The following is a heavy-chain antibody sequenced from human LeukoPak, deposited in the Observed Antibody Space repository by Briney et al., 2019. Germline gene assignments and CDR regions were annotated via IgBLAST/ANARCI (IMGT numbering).Heavy chain of an antibody. CDR2: SNPTGGRT. CDR1: GYTFSTYY. CDR3: AREAVAGRAKLDY. D-gene: IGHD6-19*01. J-gene: IGHJ4*02. Sequence: GASVKVSCKASGYTFSTYYMHWVRQAPGQGLEWMGVSNPTGGRTTYAQEFQGRVTMTTDTSTSTAYMELRSLRSDDTAVYYCAREAVAGRAKLDYWGQGTLVTVSS. V-gene: IGHV1-46*01.